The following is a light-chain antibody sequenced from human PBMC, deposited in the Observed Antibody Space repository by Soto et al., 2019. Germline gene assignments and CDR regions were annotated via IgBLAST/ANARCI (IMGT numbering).Light chain of an antibody. V-gene: IGLV1-40*01. CDR3: QSFDSDLSAFV. CDR1: SSNIGAGYD. J-gene: IGLJ1*01. CDR2: GNN. Sequence: QSVLTQAPSISGAPGQRVTISCTGSSSNIGAGYDVHWFQQFPGTAPRLLIHGNNNRPSGVPDRFSGSESGTSASLAIAGLQAGDEAIYYCQSFDSDLSAFVFGTGTKVT.